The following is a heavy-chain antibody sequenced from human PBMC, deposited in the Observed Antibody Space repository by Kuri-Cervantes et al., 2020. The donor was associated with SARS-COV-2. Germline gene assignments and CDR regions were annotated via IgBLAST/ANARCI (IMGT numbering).Heavy chain of an antibody. D-gene: IGHD2-15*01. V-gene: IGHV4-59*12. CDR3: ARKYCSGGSCYFPRGYYFDY. J-gene: IGHJ4*02. Sequence: SETLSLTCTVSGGSISSYYWSWIRQPPGKGLEWIGYIYYSGSTNYNPSLKSRVTISVDTSKNQFSLKLSSVTAADTAVYYCARKYCSGGSCYFPRGYYFDYWGQGTLVTVSS. CDR1: GGSISSYY. CDR2: IYYSGST.